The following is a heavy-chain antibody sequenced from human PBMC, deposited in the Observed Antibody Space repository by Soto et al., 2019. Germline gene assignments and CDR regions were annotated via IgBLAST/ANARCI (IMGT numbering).Heavy chain of an antibody. CDR3: ANRGPAAIDY. CDR2: IYYSGST. D-gene: IGHD2-2*01. V-gene: IGHV4-39*01. J-gene: IGHJ4*02. Sequence: QLQLQESGPGLVKPSETLSLTCTVSGGSISSSSYYWGWIRQPPGKGLEWIGSIYYSGSTYYNPSLKSRVTISVDTSKNQVSLKLSSVTAADTAVYYCANRGPAAIDYWGQGTLVTVSS. CDR1: GGSISSSSYY.